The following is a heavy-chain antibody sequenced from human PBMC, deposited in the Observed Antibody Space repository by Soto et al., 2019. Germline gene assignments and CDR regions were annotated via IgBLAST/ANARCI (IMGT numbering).Heavy chain of an antibody. V-gene: IGHV3-23*01. CDR3: AKDVRYGLGALDY. Sequence: GASLRLSCAASGFTFSSYAMSWVRQAPGKGLEWVSALSGSGGSTYYAASVKGRFTISRDNSKTTLYLQTNSLRAEDTAVYYCAKDVRYGLGALDYCAQGTLVTVSS. CDR1: GFTFSSYA. D-gene: IGHD5-18*01. CDR2: LSGSGGST. J-gene: IGHJ4*02.